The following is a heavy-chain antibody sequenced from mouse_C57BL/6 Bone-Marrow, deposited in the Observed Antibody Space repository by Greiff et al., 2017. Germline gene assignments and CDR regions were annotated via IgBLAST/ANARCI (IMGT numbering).Heavy chain of an antibody. CDR3: ARDRTDGYYLMDY. V-gene: IGHV5-4*01. CDR1: GFTFSSYA. CDR2: ISDGGSYT. D-gene: IGHD2-3*01. Sequence: EVQLVESGGGLVKPGGSLKLSCAASGFTFSSYAMSWVRQTPEKRLEWVATISDGGSYTYYPDNVKGRFPISRDNAKNNLYLQMSHLKSEDTAMYYCARDRTDGYYLMDYWGQGTSVTVSS. J-gene: IGHJ4*01.